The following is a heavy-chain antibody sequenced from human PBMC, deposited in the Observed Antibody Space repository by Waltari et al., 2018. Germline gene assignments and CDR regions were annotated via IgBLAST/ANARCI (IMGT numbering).Heavy chain of an antibody. J-gene: IGHJ4*02. V-gene: IGHV3-73*01. Sequence: EVQVVESGGGLVQPGGSLTLSCATSGFRFSGSTIHWVRQTSGRGLEWVGRIRRQPFNYATAYSESVKGRFTISRDDSKNTAYLQMNNLMTEDTAVYYCSGGEVTGTDFWGQGTLVTVSS. CDR2: IRRQPFNYAT. CDR1: GFRFSGST. CDR3: SGGEVTGTDF. D-gene: IGHD1-1*01.